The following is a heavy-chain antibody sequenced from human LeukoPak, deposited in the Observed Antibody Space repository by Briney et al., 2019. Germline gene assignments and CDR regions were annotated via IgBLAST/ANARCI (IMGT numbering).Heavy chain of an antibody. J-gene: IGHJ4*02. Sequence: SETLSLTCTVSGGSISSGGNYWSWLRQLPGKGLEWIGYIYYVGNTNYNPSLKSRLSMSVDTSKNQFSLSLTSVTAADTAVYYCAREPQRRYFDYWGQGTLVTVSS. CDR3: AREPQRRYFDY. D-gene: IGHD6-25*01. V-gene: IGHV4-31*03. CDR2: IYYVGNT. CDR1: GGSISSGGNY.